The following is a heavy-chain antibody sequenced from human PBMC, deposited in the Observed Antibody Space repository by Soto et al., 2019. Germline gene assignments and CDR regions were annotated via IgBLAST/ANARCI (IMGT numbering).Heavy chain of an antibody. J-gene: IGHJ4*02. CDR3: ARDRNGVFPDY. Sequence: QVQLVESGGGVVRPGRSLRLACEASGFTFSRYDMHWVRQAPGKGLDWLGVISSDGTKTYYGDSVKGRFTISRDNSKSMVYLQMDSLRGEDTARYYCARDRNGVFPDYWGQGTLLTVSS. D-gene: IGHD1-1*01. CDR1: GFTFSRYD. V-gene: IGHV3-30*03. CDR2: ISSDGTKT.